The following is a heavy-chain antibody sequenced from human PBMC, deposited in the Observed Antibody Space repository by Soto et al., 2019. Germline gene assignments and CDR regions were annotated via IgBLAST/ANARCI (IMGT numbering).Heavy chain of an antibody. CDR2: TYYRSKWYN. Sequence: SQTLSLTCALSGDSVSSNSAAWNWIRQSPSRGLEWLGRTYYRSKWYNDYAVSVKSRITINPDTSKNQFSLQLNSVTPEDTAVYYCARDGLTGTTWEVNWFDPWGQGTLVTVSS. CDR1: GDSVSSNSAA. D-gene: IGHD1-7*01. CDR3: ARDGLTGTTWEVNWFDP. V-gene: IGHV6-1*01. J-gene: IGHJ5*02.